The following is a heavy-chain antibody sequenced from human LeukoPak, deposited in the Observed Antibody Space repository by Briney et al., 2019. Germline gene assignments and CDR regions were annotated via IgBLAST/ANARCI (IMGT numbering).Heavy chain of an antibody. D-gene: IGHD6-19*01. CDR3: ARERTSGWDAFDF. CDR1: GFTLSSFW. J-gene: IGHJ4*02. V-gene: IGHV3-74*01. Sequence: GGSLRPSCAASGFTLSSFWMHWVRHAPGKGLVWVSRINSVGSSTSYADSVKGRFTIPRDNAKNTLYLQMNSLRAEDTAVYYCARERTSGWDAFDFWGQGTLVTVSS. CDR2: INSVGSST.